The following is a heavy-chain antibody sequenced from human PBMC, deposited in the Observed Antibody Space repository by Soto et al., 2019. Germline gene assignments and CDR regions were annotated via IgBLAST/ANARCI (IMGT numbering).Heavy chain of an antibody. CDR3: ARSSPYHQNIVIVPVASTGMGV. J-gene: IGHJ6*02. CDR2: IDTAGDT. V-gene: IGHV3-13*01. Sequence: GGSLRLSCAASGFTFRSYDMHWVRQVTGKGLEWVSAIDTAGDTYYPGSVKGRFTISRENAKNSLYLQMNSLTAGDTAVYYCARSSPYHQNIVIVPVASTGMGVWGQGTTVTVSS. D-gene: IGHD2-2*01. CDR1: GFTFRSYD.